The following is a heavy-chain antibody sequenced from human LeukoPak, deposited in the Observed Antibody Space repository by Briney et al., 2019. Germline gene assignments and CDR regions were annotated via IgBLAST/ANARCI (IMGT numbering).Heavy chain of an antibody. V-gene: IGHV1-58*01. CDR3: AAGRGAKVLPAVFDY. J-gene: IGHJ4*02. D-gene: IGHD1-26*01. Sequence: GASVKVSCKASGFTFTSSAVQWVRQARGQRLEWIGWIVVGSGNTNYAQKFQERVTITRDMSTSTAYMELSSLRSEDTAVYYCAAGRGAKVLPAVFDYWGQGTLVTVSS. CDR1: GFTFTSSA. CDR2: IVVGSGNT.